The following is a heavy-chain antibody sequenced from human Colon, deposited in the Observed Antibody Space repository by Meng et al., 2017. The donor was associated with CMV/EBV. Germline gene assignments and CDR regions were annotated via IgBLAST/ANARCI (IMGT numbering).Heavy chain of an antibody. J-gene: IGHJ3*01. D-gene: IGHD5/OR15-5a*01. V-gene: IGHV3-48*03. CDR1: GFTFGSSE. CDR2: SSATGNTI. CDR3: VRERPSTLVLPGPFDF. Sequence: PWAASGFTFGSSEMSWVRQAPGRGLEWIAFSSATGNTIYYADSVRGRFTISRDNAKNSLSLQMNSLTAEDTATYYCVRERPSTLVLPGPFDFWGQGTMVTVSS.